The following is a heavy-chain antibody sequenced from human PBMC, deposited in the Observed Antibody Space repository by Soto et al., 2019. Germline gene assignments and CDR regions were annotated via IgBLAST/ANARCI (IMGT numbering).Heavy chain of an antibody. CDR2: SHHSGST. CDR3: ARDQGVAAAGITWFDP. Sequence: SETLSLTCTVSGASMNSYHWSWIRRPAGRRLQWIGRSHHSGSTSYNPSLKSRVTMSVDTSKNQFSLRLMSLTAADTAVYYCARDQGVAAAGITWFDPWGQGSLVTVSS. V-gene: IGHV4-4*07. D-gene: IGHD6-13*01. CDR1: GASMNSYH. J-gene: IGHJ5*02.